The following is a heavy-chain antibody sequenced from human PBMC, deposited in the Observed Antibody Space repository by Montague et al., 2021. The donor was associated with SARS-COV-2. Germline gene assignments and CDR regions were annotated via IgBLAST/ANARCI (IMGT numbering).Heavy chain of an antibody. Sequence: SLRLSCAASGFTFSSYGMHWVRQAPGKGLEWVAVIWYDGSNKYYAGSVKGRFTISRDNSKNTLYLQMNSLRAEDTAVYYCAKDLDGDYDKYYYYYGMDVWGQGTTVTVSS. V-gene: IGHV3-33*06. CDR3: AKDLDGDYDKYYYYYGMDV. CDR1: GFTFSSYG. D-gene: IGHD4-17*01. CDR2: IWYDGSNK. J-gene: IGHJ6*02.